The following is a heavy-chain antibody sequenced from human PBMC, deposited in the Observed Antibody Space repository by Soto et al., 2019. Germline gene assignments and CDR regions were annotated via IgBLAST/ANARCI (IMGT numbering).Heavy chain of an antibody. CDR1: GFTFSDYY. Sequence: PGGSLRLSCAASGFTFSDYYMSWIRQAPGKGLEWVSYISSSGSTIYYADSVKGRFTISRDNAKNSLYLQMNSLRAEDMAVYYCARDSVVVEVYFDYWGQGTLVTVSS. CDR3: ARDSVVVEVYFDY. CDR2: ISSSGSTI. D-gene: IGHD2-15*01. V-gene: IGHV3-11*01. J-gene: IGHJ4*02.